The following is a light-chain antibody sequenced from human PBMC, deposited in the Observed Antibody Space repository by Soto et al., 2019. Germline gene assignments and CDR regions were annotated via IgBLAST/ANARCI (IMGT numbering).Light chain of an antibody. CDR3: QQYNNWPPYT. V-gene: IGKV3-15*01. CDR1: QSVSSN. CDR2: GAS. J-gene: IGKJ2*01. Sequence: EIVMTQSPATLSVSPGERATFSCRASQSVSSNLAWYQQKPGQAPRLLIYGASTRATGIPARFSGSGSGTEFTLTISSLQSEDFAVYYCQQYNNWPPYTLGQGTKLEIK.